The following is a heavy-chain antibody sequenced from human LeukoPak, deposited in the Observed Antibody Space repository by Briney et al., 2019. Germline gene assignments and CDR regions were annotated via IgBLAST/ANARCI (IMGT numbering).Heavy chain of an antibody. CDR1: GFTFSSYA. J-gene: IGHJ4*02. D-gene: IGHD3-22*01. CDR3: AKDPGFAYYYDSSGYYFDY. V-gene: IGHV3-23*01. Sequence: GGSLRLSCAASGFTFSSYAMSWVRQAPGKGLEWVSGISGSGDNTYYADSVKGRFTISRDNSKNTLYLHMNSLRAEDTAVYNCAKDPGFAYYYDSSGYYFDYWGQGTLVTVSS. CDR2: ISGSGDNT.